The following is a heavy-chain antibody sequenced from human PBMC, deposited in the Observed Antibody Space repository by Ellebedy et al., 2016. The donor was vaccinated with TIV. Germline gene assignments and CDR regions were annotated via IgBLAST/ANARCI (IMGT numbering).Heavy chain of an antibody. CDR1: GITFNYYD. J-gene: IGHJ4*02. V-gene: IGHV3-30*03. D-gene: IGHD5/OR15-5a*01. Sequence: GESLKISCAASGITFNYYDMHWVRQAPGKGLEWVATVSHDGSNKYYGDSVKGRFSISRDNSNNTLSLQMNSLRAEDTAVYYCASGGIYEEYWGQGTLVAVSS. CDR3: ASGGIYEEY. CDR2: VSHDGSNK.